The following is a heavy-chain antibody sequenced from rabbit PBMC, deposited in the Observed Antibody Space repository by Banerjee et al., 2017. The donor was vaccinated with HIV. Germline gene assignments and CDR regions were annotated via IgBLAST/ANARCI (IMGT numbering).Heavy chain of an antibody. V-gene: IGHV1S45*01. J-gene: IGHJ6*01. CDR2: IGAGSSGTT. CDR1: GFTLSSYW. CDR3: ARDITASTDL. Sequence: QEQLVESGGGLVQPEGSLTLTCKASGFTLSSYWMWWVRQAPGKGLEWIACIGAGSSGTTYYASWAKGRFTISKTSSTTVTLQMTSLTAADTATYFCARDITASTDLWGPGTLVTVS. D-gene: IGHD7-1*01.